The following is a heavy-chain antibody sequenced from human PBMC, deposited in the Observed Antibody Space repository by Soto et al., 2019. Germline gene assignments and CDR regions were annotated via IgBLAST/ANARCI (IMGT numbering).Heavy chain of an antibody. CDR3: ARAISIFGVVAGMDV. CDR2: MNPNSGNT. Sequence: DPVKISCKASGYTFPSYDINWVRQATGQGLEWMGWMNPNSGNTGYAQKFQGRVTMTRNTSISTAYMELSSLRSEDTAVYYCARAISIFGVVAGMDVWGKGTTVTVSS. CDR1: GYTFPSYD. V-gene: IGHV1-8*01. D-gene: IGHD3-3*01. J-gene: IGHJ6*04.